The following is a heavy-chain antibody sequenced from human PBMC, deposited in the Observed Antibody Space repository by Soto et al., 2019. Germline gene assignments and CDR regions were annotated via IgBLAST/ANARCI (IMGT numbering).Heavy chain of an antibody. V-gene: IGHV1-69*12. CDR3: AREESIFGYFAY. CDR2: IIPIFGTA. J-gene: IGHJ4*02. CDR1: GGTFSSYA. D-gene: IGHD3-3*01. Sequence: QVQLVQSGAEVKKPGSSVNVSCKASGGTFSSYAIRWVRQAPGQGLEWMGGIIPIFGTANYAQKFQSRVTITADESTSTAYMELSSLRSEDTAVYYCAREESIFGYFAYWGQGTLVTVSS.